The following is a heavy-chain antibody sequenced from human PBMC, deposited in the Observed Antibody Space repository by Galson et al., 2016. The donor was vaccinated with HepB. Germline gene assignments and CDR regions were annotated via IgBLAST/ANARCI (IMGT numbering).Heavy chain of an antibody. V-gene: IGHV1-18*01. Sequence: SVKVSCKTSGYTFTSYGISWVRQAPGQGLEWMGWISAYNGNTNYAQKLQGRVTMTTDTSTSTAYMELRSMRSDDTAVYYCALISGILIHDYWGQGTLVTVSS. J-gene: IGHJ4*02. CDR1: GYTFTSYG. D-gene: IGHD3-10*01. CDR2: ISAYNGNT. CDR3: ALISGILIHDY.